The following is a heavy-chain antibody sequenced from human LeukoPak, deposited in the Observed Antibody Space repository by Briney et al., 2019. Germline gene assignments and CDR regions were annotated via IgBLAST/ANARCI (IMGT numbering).Heavy chain of an antibody. J-gene: IGHJ4*02. CDR3: ARDFSRYYYDSSGYFSSDY. Sequence: PGESLKISCKGSGYSFTSYGISWVRQAPGQGVEWMGWISAYNGNTNYAQKLQGRVTMTTDTSTSTAYMELRSLRSDDTAVYYCARDFSRYYYDSSGYFSSDYWGQGTLVTVSS. CDR2: ISAYNGNT. CDR1: GYSFTSYG. V-gene: IGHV1-18*01. D-gene: IGHD3-22*01.